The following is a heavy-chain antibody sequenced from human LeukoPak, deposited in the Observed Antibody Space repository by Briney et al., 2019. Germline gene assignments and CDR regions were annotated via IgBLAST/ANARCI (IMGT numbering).Heavy chain of an antibody. D-gene: IGHD2-15*01. V-gene: IGHV3-7*01. CDR3: ARGADGVSSNSRGWFDP. CDR2: IKQDGSEK. J-gene: IGHJ5*02. CDR1: EFTFTTYW. Sequence: GGSLRLSCEASEFTFTTYWMSWVRQAPGKGLEWVANIKQDGSEKYYVDSVKGRFTISRDNARNSLYLQMNTLRAEDTAVYSCARGADGVSSNSRGWFDPWGQGTLVTVSS.